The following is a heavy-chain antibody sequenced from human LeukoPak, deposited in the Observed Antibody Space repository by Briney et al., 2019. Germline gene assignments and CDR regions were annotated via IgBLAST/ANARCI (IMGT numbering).Heavy chain of an antibody. CDR2: INHSGST. Sequence: SETLSLTCAVYGGSFSGYYWSWIRQPPGKGLEWIGEINHSGSTNYNPSLKSRVTISVDTSKNHFSLRLSSVTAADTAVYYCARSKYHYGSAFNWFDPWGQGTLVTVSS. V-gene: IGHV4-34*01. CDR1: GGSFSGYY. D-gene: IGHD3-10*01. J-gene: IGHJ5*02. CDR3: ARSKYHYGSAFNWFDP.